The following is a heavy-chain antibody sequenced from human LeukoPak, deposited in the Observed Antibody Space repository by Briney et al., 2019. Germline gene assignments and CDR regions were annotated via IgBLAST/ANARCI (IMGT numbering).Heavy chain of an antibody. Sequence: SQTLSLTCTVSGGSISSGGYHWSWIRQHPGKGLEWIAYIYYSGSTYYNPSLKSRVTISVDTSKNQFSLKLRSVTAADTAVYYCARGYGWYAAAYDYWGQGTLVTVSS. V-gene: IGHV4-31*03. CDR2: IYYSGST. D-gene: IGHD6-19*01. J-gene: IGHJ4*02. CDR1: GGSISSGGYH. CDR3: ARGYGWYAAAYDY.